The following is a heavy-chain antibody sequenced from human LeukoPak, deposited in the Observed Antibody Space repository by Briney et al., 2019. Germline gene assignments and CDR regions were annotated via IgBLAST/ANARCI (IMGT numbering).Heavy chain of an antibody. CDR2: ISYDGNDK. CDR1: GFTFRNYS. J-gene: IGHJ4*02. V-gene: IGHV3-30*19. Sequence: EGSLRLSCAASGFTFRNYSMNWVRQAPAKGLEWVTMISYDGNDKYYADSVKGRFTISRDNSKNTLYLQMNSLRAEDTAVYYCARERTGWYFDYWGQGTLVTVSS. CDR3: ARERTGWYFDY. D-gene: IGHD3/OR15-3a*01.